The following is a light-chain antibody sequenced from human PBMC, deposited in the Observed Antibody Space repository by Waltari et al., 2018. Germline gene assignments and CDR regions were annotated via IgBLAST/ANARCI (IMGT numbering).Light chain of an antibody. CDR2: KAT. J-gene: IGLJ3*02. CDR1: SGSVSSTSY. V-gene: IGLV8-61*01. CDR3: SLYTGSGIWV. Sequence: QTVVTQEPSLSVSPGGTVTLTCALSSGSVSSTSYANWYQQTPGQAPRTLVYKATSRSSGVPDRFSGSILGNKAALTITGAQADDESDYYCSLYTGSGIWVFGGGTKLTVL.